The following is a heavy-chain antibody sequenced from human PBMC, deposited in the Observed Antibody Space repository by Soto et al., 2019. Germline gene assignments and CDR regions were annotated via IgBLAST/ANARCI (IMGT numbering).Heavy chain of an antibody. D-gene: IGHD6-19*01. CDR2: ITPIFGAA. CDR3: ARDEIAVANRVGMDV. Sequence: QVQLVQSVAEVKKPGSSVKVSCKASGGAFRSYTISWVRQAPGQGLEWMGGITPIFGAANYAQKFEGRVTISADKCTTTAYMELSNLTSEDTAVYYCARDEIAVANRVGMDVWGQGTTVIVSS. V-gene: IGHV1-69*06. CDR1: GGAFRSYT. J-gene: IGHJ6*02.